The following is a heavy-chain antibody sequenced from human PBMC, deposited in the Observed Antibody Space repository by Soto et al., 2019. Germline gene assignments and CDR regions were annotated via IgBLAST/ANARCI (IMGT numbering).Heavy chain of an antibody. D-gene: IGHD3-3*01. CDR3: PRGATIVGVADY. CDR2: INYDGSDA. CDR1: GVTFSDYL. J-gene: IGHJ4*01. V-gene: IGHV3-11*06. Sequence: GETLRLSCAGSGVTFSDYLISWIRQAPGKGLEWISDINYDGSDAFYADFGRGRFTISRDNSKKSVYLQMNSLRADVAAIYYCPRGATIVGVADYWGRGTMVTVYS.